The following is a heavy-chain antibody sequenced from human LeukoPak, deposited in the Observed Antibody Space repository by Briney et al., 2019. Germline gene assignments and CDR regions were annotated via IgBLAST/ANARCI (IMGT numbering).Heavy chain of an antibody. Sequence: PGGSLRLSCAASGFTFTDYYMTWVRQAPGKGLEWLSYISGTSRYTNYADSVKGRFTISRDNAKNSLYLQMNSLRAEDTALYYCARSGYYGSGSYSDYWGQGTLVTVSS. CDR3: ARSGYYGSGSYSDY. CDR2: ISGTSRYT. V-gene: IGHV3-11*03. D-gene: IGHD3-10*01. CDR1: GFTFTDYY. J-gene: IGHJ4*02.